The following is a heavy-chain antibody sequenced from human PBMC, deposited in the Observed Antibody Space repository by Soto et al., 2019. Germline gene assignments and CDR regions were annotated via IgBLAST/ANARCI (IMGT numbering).Heavy chain of an antibody. D-gene: IGHD4-17*01. Sequence: GGSLRLSCAASGFTFSSYSMNWVRQAPGKGLEWVSSISSSSSYIYYADSVKGRFTISRDNAKNSLYLQMNSLRAEDTAVYYCARAPRPTTVTKHYWGQGTLVTVSS. J-gene: IGHJ4*02. V-gene: IGHV3-21*01. CDR3: ARAPRPTTVTKHY. CDR1: GFTFSSYS. CDR2: ISSSSSYI.